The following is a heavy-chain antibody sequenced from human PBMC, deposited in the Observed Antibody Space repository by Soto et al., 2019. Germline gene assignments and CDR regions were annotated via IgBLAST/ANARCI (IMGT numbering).Heavy chain of an antibody. V-gene: IGHV5-51*01. CDR3: ARQAYYGSGTYYSDS. Sequence: PGESLKISCXTSGYNFISFWIAWVRQMPGKGLEWMGLIYPGDSDTTYSPAFQGQVTISVDRSTKTAYLQWSGLKASDTAMYYCARQAYYGSGTYYSDSWGQGTLVTVSS. CDR1: GYNFISFW. D-gene: IGHD3-10*01. CDR2: IYPGDSDT. J-gene: IGHJ4*02.